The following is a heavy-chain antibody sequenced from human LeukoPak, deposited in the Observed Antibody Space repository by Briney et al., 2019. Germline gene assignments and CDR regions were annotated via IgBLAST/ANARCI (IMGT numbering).Heavy chain of an antibody. J-gene: IGHJ3*02. CDR3: ATFLAWLPNDAFDI. D-gene: IGHD3-3*01. CDR2: IIPILGIA. Sequence: GSSVKVSCKASGGTFSSYTISWVRQAPGQGLEWMGRIIPILGIANYAQKFQGRVTITADKSTSTAYMELSSLRSEDKAVYYCATFLAWLPNDAFDIWGQGTMVTVSS. V-gene: IGHV1-69*02. CDR1: GGTFSSYT.